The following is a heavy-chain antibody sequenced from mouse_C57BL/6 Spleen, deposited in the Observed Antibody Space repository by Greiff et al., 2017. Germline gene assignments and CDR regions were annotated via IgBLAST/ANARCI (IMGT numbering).Heavy chain of an antibody. CDR3: ARHANYYGSSRYWYFDV. D-gene: IGHD1-1*01. Sequence: VKVVESGAELVKPGASVKLSCKASGYTFTEYTIHWVKQRSGQGLEWIGWFYPGSGSIKYNEKFKDKATLTADKSSSTVYMELSRLTSEDSAVYFCARHANYYGSSRYWYFDVWGTGTTVTVSS. CDR1: GYTFTEYT. CDR2: FYPGSGSI. V-gene: IGHV1-62-2*01. J-gene: IGHJ1*03.